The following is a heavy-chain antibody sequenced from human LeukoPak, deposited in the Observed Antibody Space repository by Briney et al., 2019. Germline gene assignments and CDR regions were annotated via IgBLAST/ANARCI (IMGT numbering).Heavy chain of an antibody. CDR3: AKWGDYDVLTGYYVSDY. J-gene: IGHJ4*02. V-gene: IGHV3-23*01. CDR1: GFTFSNYA. D-gene: IGHD3-9*01. Sequence: GGSLRLSCAASGFTFSNYAMSWVRQAPGKGLEWVSAITGGGSGIYYADSMKSRFTISRDNSKNTLYLQINSLRAEDMAVYYCAKWGDYDVLTGYYVSDYWGQGTLVTVSS. CDR2: ITGGGSGI.